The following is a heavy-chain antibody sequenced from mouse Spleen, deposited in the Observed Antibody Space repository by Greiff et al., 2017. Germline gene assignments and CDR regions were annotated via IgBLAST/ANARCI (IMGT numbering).Heavy chain of an antibody. CDR1: GYTFTSYW. J-gene: IGHJ2*01. CDR3: ARGIYYDYDVYFDY. D-gene: IGHD2-4*01. Sequence: QVQLQQPGAELVKPGASVKLSCKASGYTFTSYWMHWVKQRPGRGLEWIGRIDPNSGGTKYNEKFKSKATLTVDKPSSTAYMQLSSLTSEDSAVYYCARGIYYDYDVYFDYWGQGTTLTVSS. CDR2: IDPNSGGT. V-gene: IGHV1-72*01.